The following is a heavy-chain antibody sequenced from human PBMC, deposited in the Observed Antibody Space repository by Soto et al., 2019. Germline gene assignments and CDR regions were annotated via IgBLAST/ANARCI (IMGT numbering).Heavy chain of an antibody. D-gene: IGHD1-26*01. CDR3: AREAIVAGATTGMDV. CDR1: GYTLLPVI. J-gene: IGHJ6*02. Sequence: AQVTVSCRDSGYTLLPVIIDWLRQAHGAGLEWMGVINPGYPAGRSTTYAQKFQGRVTMTTDTSTSTVYMELSRLRSDDTAVYYCAREAIVAGATTGMDVWGQGTTVTVS. CDR2: INPGYPAGRST. V-gene: IGHV1-46*01.